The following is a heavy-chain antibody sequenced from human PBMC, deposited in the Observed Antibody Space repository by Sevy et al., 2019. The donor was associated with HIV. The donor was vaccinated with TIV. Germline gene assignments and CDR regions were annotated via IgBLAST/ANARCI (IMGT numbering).Heavy chain of an antibody. V-gene: IGHV3-33*01. CDR1: GFTFCSYG. J-gene: IGHJ4*02. Sequence: GGSLRLSCGASGFTFCSYGMHWVRQAPGKGLEWVAVIWSDGNSKYYAGSVKGRFTISRDNSKNTLNLQMNSLRAEDTAVYYCARGEGISGSHYNLPPFDQWGQGTLVTVSS. CDR3: ARGEGISGSHYNLPPFDQ. D-gene: IGHD3-10*01. CDR2: IWSDGNSK.